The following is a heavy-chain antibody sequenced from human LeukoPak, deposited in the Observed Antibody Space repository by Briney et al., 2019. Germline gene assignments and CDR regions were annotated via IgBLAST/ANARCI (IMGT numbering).Heavy chain of an antibody. CDR1: GASVSSASY. CDR2: IYNGVNT. D-gene: IGHD1-26*01. J-gene: IGHJ5*02. Sequence: SETLSLTCTVSGASVSSASYWSWIRQPPGKGVEWIAHIYNGVNTNYNPPLKSRVTISVDTSKNQFSLRLNSVIAADTAVYYCARSRAFNSGAFDPWGQGSLVTVSS. V-gene: IGHV4-61*01. CDR3: ARSRAFNSGAFDP.